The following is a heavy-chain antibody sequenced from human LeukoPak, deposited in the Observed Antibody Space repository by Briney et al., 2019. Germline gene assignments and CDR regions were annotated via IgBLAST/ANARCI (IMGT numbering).Heavy chain of an antibody. Sequence: GASVKVSCKASGYTFTGYYMHWVRQAPGQGLEWMGWINPNSGGTNYAQKFQGRVTMTRDTSISTAYMELSRPRSDDTAVYYCARSIAVAGKEADPWGQGTLVTVSS. CDR1: GYTFTGYY. J-gene: IGHJ5*02. CDR2: INPNSGGT. V-gene: IGHV1-2*02. CDR3: ARSIAVAGKEADP. D-gene: IGHD6-19*01.